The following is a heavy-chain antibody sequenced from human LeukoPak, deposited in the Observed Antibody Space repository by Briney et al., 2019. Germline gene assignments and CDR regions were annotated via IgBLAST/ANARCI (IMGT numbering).Heavy chain of an antibody. Sequence: GGSLRLSCAASGFTFSSHNMVWVRHPPGKGLEWISYISDSSITTYYADSVKGRFTISRDNAKNSLYLKMNSLRAEDTAVYYCARDGGFCSGGFCYRLFDPWGQGTLVTVSS. CDR3: ARDGGFCSGGFCYRLFDP. J-gene: IGHJ5*02. CDR1: GFTFSSHN. CDR2: ISDSSITT. D-gene: IGHD2-15*01. V-gene: IGHV3-48*04.